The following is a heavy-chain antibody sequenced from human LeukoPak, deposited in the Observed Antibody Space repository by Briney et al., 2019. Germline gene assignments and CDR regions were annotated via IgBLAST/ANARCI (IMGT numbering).Heavy chain of an antibody. CDR3: ARDLIIAAAGRKAWWVTATHYYYYYMDV. Sequence: GGSLRLSCPPSGFTFDDYGMRWVRPAPGKGLEWVSGINWNGGSTGYADSVKGPFTISRDSAKNSLYLQMNSLRAEDTALYYCARDLIIAAAGRKAWWVTATHYYYYYMDVWGKGTTVTVSS. D-gene: IGHD6-13*01. J-gene: IGHJ6*03. V-gene: IGHV3-20*04. CDR1: GFTFDDYG. CDR2: INWNGGST.